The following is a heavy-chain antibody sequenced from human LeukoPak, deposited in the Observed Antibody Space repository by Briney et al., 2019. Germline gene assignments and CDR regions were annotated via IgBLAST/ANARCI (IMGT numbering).Heavy chain of an antibody. V-gene: IGHV3-7*01. J-gene: IGHJ4*02. D-gene: IGHD1-26*01. CDR2: IKQDGSEN. Sequence: GGSLRFSCAASAFTFSSYWMIWVGQAPGKGLEWVANIKQDGSENYYVDSVKGRFTIYRDNAKNSLYLKINSLRAEDTAVYYCAREERSGSSIPIDYWGQGTLVTVSS. CDR1: AFTFSSYW. CDR3: AREERSGSSIPIDY.